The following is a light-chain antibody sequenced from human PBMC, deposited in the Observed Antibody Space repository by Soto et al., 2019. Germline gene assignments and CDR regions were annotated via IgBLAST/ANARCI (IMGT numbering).Light chain of an antibody. CDR1: QSVSSY. J-gene: IGKJ2*01. CDR3: QQRANWPHT. Sequence: EIVSTQSPATLSLSPGERATLSCRASQSVSSYLAWYQQKPGQAPRLLIYDASKRATGIPARFSGSGSGTDFTRTISSLEPEDSAVYYCQQRANWPHTFGQGTKLEIK. V-gene: IGKV3-11*01. CDR2: DAS.